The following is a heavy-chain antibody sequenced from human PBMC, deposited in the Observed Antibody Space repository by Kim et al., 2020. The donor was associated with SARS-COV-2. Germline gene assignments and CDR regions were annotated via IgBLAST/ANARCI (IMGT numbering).Heavy chain of an antibody. CDR3: ARHSGEKQWLGSYYYG. CDR2: IYYSGST. D-gene: IGHD6-19*01. CDR1: GCSISSSSYY. J-gene: IGHJ6*01. Sequence: SETLSLTCTVSGCSISSSSYYWGWIRQPPGKGLEWIGSIYYSGSTYYNPSLKSRVTISVDTSKNQFSLKLSSVTAADTAVYYCARHSGEKQWLGSYYYG. V-gene: IGHV4-39*01.